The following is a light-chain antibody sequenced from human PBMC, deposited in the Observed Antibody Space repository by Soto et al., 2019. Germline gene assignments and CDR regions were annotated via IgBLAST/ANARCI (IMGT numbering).Light chain of an antibody. V-gene: IGKV1-9*01. CDR2: ATS. J-gene: IGKJ4*01. CDR1: QDIANY. CDR3: QQVNSYPLT. Sequence: DIQLTQSPSFLSASVGDRVTITCRASQDIANYLAWYQQKPGKAPKFLIYATSTFQSGLPSRFSGSGSGTEFTLTSSSLQPEDFATYCCQQVNSYPLTFGGGNKVEIK.